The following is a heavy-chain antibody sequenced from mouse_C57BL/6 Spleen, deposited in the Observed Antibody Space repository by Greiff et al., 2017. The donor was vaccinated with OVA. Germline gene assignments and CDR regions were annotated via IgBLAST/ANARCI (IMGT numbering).Heavy chain of an antibody. D-gene: IGHD2-4*01. Sequence: VQRVESGPELVKPGASVKISCKASGYAFSSSWMTWVKQRPGQGLEWIGRIYPGDGDTNYNGKFKGKATLTADNSSSTAYMQLSSLTSEDSAVYFCARNNDYDVDYRGQGTSVTVSS. V-gene: IGHV1-82*01. CDR1: GYAFSSSW. J-gene: IGHJ4*01. CDR2: IYPGDGDT. CDR3: ARNNDYDVDY.